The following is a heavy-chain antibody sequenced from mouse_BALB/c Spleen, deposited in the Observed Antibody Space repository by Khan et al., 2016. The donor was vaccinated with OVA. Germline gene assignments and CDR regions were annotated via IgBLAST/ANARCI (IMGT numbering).Heavy chain of an antibody. CDR2: INTYTGEP. V-gene: IGHV9-1*02. J-gene: IGHJ2*01. CDR1: GYTFTNYG. Sequence: QIQLVQSGPELKKPGETVMISCKASGYTFTNYGLNWMNQAPGKGLKWMGWINTYTGEPVYADDFKGRFVFSLETSASTAYLQINNLKDEAMATYFCARSRGNFLLDYWGQGTTLTVSS. CDR3: ARSRGNFLLDY. D-gene: IGHD2-1*01.